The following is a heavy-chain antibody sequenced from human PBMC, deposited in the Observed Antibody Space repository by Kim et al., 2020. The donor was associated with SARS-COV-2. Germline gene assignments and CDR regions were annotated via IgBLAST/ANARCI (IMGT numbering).Heavy chain of an antibody. V-gene: IGHV3-21*01. Sequence: IYYAASVKGRFTISRDNAKNSLYLQMNSLRAEDTAVYYCARDYGDYWFDPWGQGTLVTVSS. J-gene: IGHJ5*02. CDR3: ARDYGDYWFDP. CDR2: I. D-gene: IGHD4-17*01.